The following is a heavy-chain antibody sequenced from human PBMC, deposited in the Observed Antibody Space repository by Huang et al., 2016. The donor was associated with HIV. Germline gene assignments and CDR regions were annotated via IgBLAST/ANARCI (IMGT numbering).Heavy chain of an antibody. CDR2: ISGNGNSK. Sequence: EVQLLESGGGLVQPGGSLRLSCAASGFTFSSHTMSWVRQAPGKGLKWVSGISGNGNSKYYVDAVKGRFTISRDNSKNTLFLQMNGLRAEDTAVYYCAKAPLATYYYYYMDVWGKGTTVTVSS. CDR1: GFTFSSHT. CDR3: AKAPLATYYYYYMDV. J-gene: IGHJ6*03. V-gene: IGHV3-23*01.